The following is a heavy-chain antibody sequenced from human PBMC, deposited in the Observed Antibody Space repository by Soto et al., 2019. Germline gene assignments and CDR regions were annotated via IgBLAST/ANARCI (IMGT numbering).Heavy chain of an antibody. CDR3: ARDAEIVVVVAATNNWSDP. V-gene: IGHV1-3*01. Sequence: ASVKVSCEASGFTFTSYAMHWVRQAPGQRLEWMGWINAGNGNTKYSQKFQGRVTITRDTSASTAYMELSSLRSEDTAVYYCARDAEIVVVVAATNNWSDPWGQGTLVTVSS. D-gene: IGHD2-15*01. J-gene: IGHJ5*02. CDR1: GFTFTSYA. CDR2: INAGNGNT.